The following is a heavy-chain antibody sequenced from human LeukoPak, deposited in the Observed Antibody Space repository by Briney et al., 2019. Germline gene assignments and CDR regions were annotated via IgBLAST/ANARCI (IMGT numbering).Heavy chain of an antibody. J-gene: IGHJ4*02. CDR1: GFIFNNYG. CDR3: AKDWAPYCGGDCYFNY. V-gene: IGHV3-30*18. Sequence: PGGSLRLSCAASGFIFNNYGMHWVRQAAGKGLEWVAVISYDGSNKNYADSVKGRFTISRDSSKNTVHLQMNSLRVEDTAVYYCAKDWAPYCGGDCYFNYWGQGTLVTVSS. CDR2: ISYDGSNK. D-gene: IGHD2-21*02.